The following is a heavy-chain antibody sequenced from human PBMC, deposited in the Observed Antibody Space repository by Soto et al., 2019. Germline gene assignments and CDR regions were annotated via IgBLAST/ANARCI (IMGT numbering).Heavy chain of an antibody. J-gene: IGHJ4*02. CDR1: GFTFDDYT. CDR3: AKDIGGGTTVVTEYYFDY. D-gene: IGHD4-17*01. Sequence: GGSLRLSCAASGFTFDDYTMHWVRQAPGKGLEWVSLISWDGGSTYYADSVKGRFTISRDNSKNSLYLQMNSLRTEETALYYCAKDIGGGTTVVTEYYFDYWGQGTLVTVSS. V-gene: IGHV3-43*01. CDR2: ISWDGGST.